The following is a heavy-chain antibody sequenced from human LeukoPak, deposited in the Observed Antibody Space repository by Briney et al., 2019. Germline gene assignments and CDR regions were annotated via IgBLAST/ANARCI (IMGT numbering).Heavy chain of an antibody. D-gene: IGHD1-1*01. CDR1: GFTFDDYA. CDR2: ISWNSLNT. Sequence: GRSLRLSCAASGFTFDDYAVHWVRQPPGKGLEWVSGISWNSLNTGYADSVKGRFTISRDSAKNSLYLQMNSLRPEDTAFYYCAKDRGTYNYGMDVWGQGTTVTVSS. V-gene: IGHV3-9*01. CDR3: AKDRGTYNYGMDV. J-gene: IGHJ6*02.